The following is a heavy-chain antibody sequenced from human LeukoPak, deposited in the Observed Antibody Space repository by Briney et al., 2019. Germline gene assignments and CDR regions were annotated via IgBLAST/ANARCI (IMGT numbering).Heavy chain of an antibody. CDR1: GGSISSSTYY. D-gene: IGHD3-10*01. CDR3: ARPTWFGELLSFDI. J-gene: IGHJ3*02. CDR2: IYYSGST. Sequence: HPSETLSLTCTVSGGSISSSTYYWGWIRQPPGKGLEWIGSIYYSGSTYYNPSLKSRVTISVDTSKNQFSLKLSSVTAADTAVYYCARPTWFGELLSFDIWGQGTMVTVSS. V-gene: IGHV4-39*01.